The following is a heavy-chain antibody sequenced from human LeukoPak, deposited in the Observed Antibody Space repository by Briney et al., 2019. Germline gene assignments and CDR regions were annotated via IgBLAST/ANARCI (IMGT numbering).Heavy chain of an antibody. V-gene: IGHV3-53*04. CDR1: GFTVSSNY. CDR2: IHSGGAT. J-gene: IGHJ4*02. CDR3: ARETRRDGYNARYFDY. Sequence: PGGSLRLSCAASGFTVSSNYMSWVRQAPGKGLEWVSIIHSGGATYYANSVKGRFTISRHESKNTLYLQMNTLRPEDTAVYFCARETRRDGYNARYFDYWGQGTLVTVSS. D-gene: IGHD5-24*01.